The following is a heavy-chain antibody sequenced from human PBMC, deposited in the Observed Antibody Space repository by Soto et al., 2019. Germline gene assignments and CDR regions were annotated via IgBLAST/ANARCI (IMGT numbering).Heavy chain of an antibody. CDR1: GDTVSSSSAA. CDR2: TYYRSKWYN. J-gene: IGHJ6*02. CDR3: ARGGYSMDV. V-gene: IGHV6-1*01. Sequence: SETLSLTCAISGDTVSSSSAAWTWIRQSPSRGLEWLGKTYYRSKWYNDYAVSVKSRITINPDTSKNQFSLQLNSVTPEDTAVYYCARGGYSMDVWGQGTTVTVSS.